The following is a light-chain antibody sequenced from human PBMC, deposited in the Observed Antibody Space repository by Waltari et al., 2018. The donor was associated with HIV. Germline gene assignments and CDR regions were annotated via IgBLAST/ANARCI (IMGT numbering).Light chain of an antibody. J-gene: IGLJ1*01. CDR3: SSYTSSATYV. CDR1: SNDVGVYNR. CDR2: EVS. Sequence: QSALTQPPSVSGSPGQSVTISCTGTSNDVGVYNRVSWYQQSPATAPKRIIYEVSNRPSGVPDRYSGSKTGNTASLTMSGLQAEDEADYYCSSYTSSATYVFGTGTKGTVL. V-gene: IGLV2-18*02.